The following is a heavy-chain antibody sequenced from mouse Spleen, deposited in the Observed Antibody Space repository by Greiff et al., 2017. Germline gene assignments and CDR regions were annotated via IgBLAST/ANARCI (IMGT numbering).Heavy chain of an antibody. D-gene: IGHD1-1*01. CDR1: GFTFSDYY. V-gene: IGHV5-4*02. CDR2: ISDGGSYT. J-gene: IGHJ4*01. CDR3: AREGLLRYHAMDY. Sequence: EVNLVESGGGLVKPGGSLKLSCAASGFTFSDYYMYWVRQTPEKRLEWVATISDGGSYTYYPDSVKGRFTISRDNAKNNLYLQMSSLKSEDTAMYYCAREGLLRYHAMDYWGQGTSVTVSS.